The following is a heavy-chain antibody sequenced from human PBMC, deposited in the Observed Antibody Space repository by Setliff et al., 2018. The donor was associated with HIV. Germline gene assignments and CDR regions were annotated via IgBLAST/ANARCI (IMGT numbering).Heavy chain of an antibody. J-gene: IGHJ4*02. CDR2: IYQSGST. CDR3: ARLDTIMLYTDC. D-gene: IGHD3-16*01. V-gene: IGHV4-38-2*02. CDR1: GYSISSEYY. Sequence: PSETLSLTCTVSGYSISSEYYWGWFRQPPGKGLEYIGSIYQSGSTYYSPFFKSRVSMSIDTSKDQFSLRLKSLTASDTAVYYCARLDTIMLYTDCWGQGTLVTVSS.